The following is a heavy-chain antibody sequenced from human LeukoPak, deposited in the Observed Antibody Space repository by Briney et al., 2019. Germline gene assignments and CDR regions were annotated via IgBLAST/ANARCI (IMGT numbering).Heavy chain of an antibody. J-gene: IGHJ3*02. CDR2: TWYDGSNK. Sequence: GGSLRLSCAASGFTFSSYGMHWVRQAPGKGLEWVAATWYDGSNKYYADSVKGRFTISRDNSKNTLYLQMNSLRAEDTAVYYCAREVTSERGDDAFDIWGQGTMVTVSS. CDR3: AREVTSERGDDAFDI. D-gene: IGHD1-1*01. CDR1: GFTFSSYG. V-gene: IGHV3-33*01.